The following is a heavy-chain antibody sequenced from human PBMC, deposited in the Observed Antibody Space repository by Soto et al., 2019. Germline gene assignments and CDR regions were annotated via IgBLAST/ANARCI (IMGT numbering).Heavy chain of an antibody. D-gene: IGHD2-15*01. J-gene: IGHJ4*02. V-gene: IGHV1-69*12. CDR1: GGTFSSYA. Sequence: QVQLVQSGAEVKKPGSSVKVSCKASGGTFSSYAISWVRQAPGQGLEWMGGIIPIFGTANYAQKFQGRVTITAEESTRTAYMELSSLRWEDTAVYYCARESRYCSGGSCYFLPGIDYWGQGTLVTVSS. CDR2: IIPIFGTA. CDR3: ARESRYCSGGSCYFLPGIDY.